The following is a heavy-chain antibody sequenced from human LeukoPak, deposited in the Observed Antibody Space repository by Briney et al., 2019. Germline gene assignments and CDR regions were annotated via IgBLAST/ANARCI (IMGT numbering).Heavy chain of an antibody. V-gene: IGHV4-39*02. CDR3: GREAAAGKRMDV. CDR1: GGSISSTSYY. J-gene: IGHJ6*04. D-gene: IGHD6-13*01. Sequence: SETLSLTCTVSGGSISSTSYYWGWIRQPPGKGLEWIGSIFYSGNTYYNPSLKSRVTISVDTSKKRFSLNLSSVIAADTAVYYCGREAAAGKRMDVWGKGTTVTVSS. CDR2: IFYSGNT.